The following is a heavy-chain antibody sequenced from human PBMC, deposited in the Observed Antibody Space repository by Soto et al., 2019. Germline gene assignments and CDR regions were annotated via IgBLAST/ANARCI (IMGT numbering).Heavy chain of an antibody. CDR1: GGSISSGGYS. D-gene: IGHD2-15*01. V-gene: IGHV4-30-2*02. J-gene: IGHJ4*02. Sequence: PSETLSLTCAVSGGSISSGGYSWSWIRQPPGKGLEWIGYMYHSGSTYYNPSLKSRVTMSVDTSKNQFSLKLSSVTAADTAVYYCASGGRAYCSGGSCYDLFDYWGQGTLVTDSS. CDR2: MYHSGST. CDR3: ASGGRAYCSGGSCYDLFDY.